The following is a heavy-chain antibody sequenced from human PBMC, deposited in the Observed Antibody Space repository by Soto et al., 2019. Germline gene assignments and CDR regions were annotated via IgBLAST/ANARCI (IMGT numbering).Heavy chain of an antibody. J-gene: IGHJ4*02. CDR1: GFTFSSYA. CDR2: ISGSGGST. Sequence: PGGSLRLSCAASGFTFSSYAMSWVRQAPGKGLEWVSAISGSGGSTYYADSVKGRFTISRDNSKNTLYLQMNSLRAEDTAVYYCARGSGLVGELPLDYWGQGTLVTVSS. CDR3: ARGSGLVGELPLDY. D-gene: IGHD3-10*01. V-gene: IGHV3-23*01.